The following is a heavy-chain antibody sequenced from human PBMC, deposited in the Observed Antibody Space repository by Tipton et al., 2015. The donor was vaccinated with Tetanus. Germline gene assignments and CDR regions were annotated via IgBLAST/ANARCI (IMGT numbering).Heavy chain of an antibody. CDR3: ATGDGYNPCCGY. D-gene: IGHD5-24*01. CDR2: IIPILGIA. CDR1: GGTFSSYA. V-gene: IGHV1-69*04. J-gene: IGHJ4*02. Sequence: QSGAEVKKPGSSVKVSCKASGGTFSSYAISWVRQAPGQGLEWMGRIIPILGIANYAQKFQGRVTITADKSTSTAYMELSSLRSEDTAVYYCATGDGYNPCCGYWGQGTLVTVSS.